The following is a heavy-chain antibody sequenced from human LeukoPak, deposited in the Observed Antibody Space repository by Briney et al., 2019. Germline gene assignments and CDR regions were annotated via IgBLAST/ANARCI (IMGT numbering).Heavy chain of an antibody. CDR1: GYSISSGYY. CDR3: ARSYCSSTSCGKPFIGSWFDP. J-gene: IGHJ5*02. CDR2: IYHSGST. Sequence: SETLSLTCAVSGYSISSGYYWGWIRQPPGKGLEWIGSIYHSGSTYYNPSLKSRVTISVDTSKNQFSLKLSSVTAADTAVYYCARSYCSSTSCGKPFIGSWFDPWGQGTLVTVSS. D-gene: IGHD2-2*01. V-gene: IGHV4-38-2*01.